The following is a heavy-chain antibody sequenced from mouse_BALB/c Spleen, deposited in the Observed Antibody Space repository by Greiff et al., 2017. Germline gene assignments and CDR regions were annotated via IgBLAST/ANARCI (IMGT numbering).Heavy chain of an antibody. Sequence: EVMLVESGGGLVKPGGSLKLSCAASGFTFSSYTMSWVRQTPEKRLEWVATISSGGSYTYYPDSVKGRFTISRDNAKNTLYLQMSSLKSEDTAMYYCTREPGGFAYWGQGTLVTVSA. CDR2: ISSGGSYT. CDR3: TREPGGFAY. CDR1: GFTFSSYT. J-gene: IGHJ3*01. V-gene: IGHV5-6-4*01.